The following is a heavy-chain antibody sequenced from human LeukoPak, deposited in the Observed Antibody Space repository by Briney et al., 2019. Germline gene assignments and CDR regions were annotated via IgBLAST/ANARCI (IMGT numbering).Heavy chain of an antibody. J-gene: IGHJ4*02. Sequence: GGSLRLSCVASGFTFSSYGMHWVRQAPGKGLEWVTVISYDGSGDKYCADSVKGRFTISRDNSKNTVYLQMNSLRAEDTALYYCARDYYGSGSQGLLDYWGQGTLVTVSS. V-gene: IGHV3-30*03. CDR1: GFTFSSYG. CDR2: ISYDGSGDK. D-gene: IGHD3-10*01. CDR3: ARDYYGSGSQGLLDY.